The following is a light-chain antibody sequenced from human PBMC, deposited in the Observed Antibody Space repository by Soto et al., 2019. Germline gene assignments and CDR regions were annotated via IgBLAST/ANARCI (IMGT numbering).Light chain of an antibody. V-gene: IGKV1-39*01. CDR1: QSITTY. J-gene: IGKJ2*01. CDR2: KAS. CDR3: QQSYSTPVT. Sequence: DIQMTQSPSSLSASVGDRVTITCRASQSITTYLNWYQHKPGKAPKLLIYKASTLKSGVPSRFSGSGSGTEFTLTISSLQPDDFATYYCQQSYSTPVTFGQGTKVDI.